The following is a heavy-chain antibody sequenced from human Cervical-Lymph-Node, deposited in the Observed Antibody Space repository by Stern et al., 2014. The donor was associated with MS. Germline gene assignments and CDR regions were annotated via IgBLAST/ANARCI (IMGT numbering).Heavy chain of an antibody. Sequence: QVQLVESGGGLVKPGGSLRLSCAASGFTFGADFMTWIRQAPGKGLEWVSYISSSGSTVHYADSVKGRFPISRDNANNSLYLQMNSLRAEDTAVYYCASEKCTSASCFLSWGQGALVTVSS. CDR1: GFTFGADF. CDR2: ISSSGSTV. D-gene: IGHD2-8*02. J-gene: IGHJ4*02. V-gene: IGHV3-11*01. CDR3: ASEKCTSASCFLS.